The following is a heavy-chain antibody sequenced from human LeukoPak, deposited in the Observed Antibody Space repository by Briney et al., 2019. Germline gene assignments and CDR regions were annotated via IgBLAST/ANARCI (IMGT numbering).Heavy chain of an antibody. J-gene: IGHJ4*02. CDR1: GYSFTSYW. Sequence: GESLKISCKGSGYSFTSYWIGWVRQMPGKGLEWMGIIYPGDSDTRYSPSFQGQVTISADKSISTAYLQWSSLKASDTAMYYCARRRGGAAAVGGIFDYWGQGTLVTVSS. CDR3: ARRRGGAAAVGGIFDY. CDR2: IYPGDSDT. V-gene: IGHV5-51*01. D-gene: IGHD6-13*01.